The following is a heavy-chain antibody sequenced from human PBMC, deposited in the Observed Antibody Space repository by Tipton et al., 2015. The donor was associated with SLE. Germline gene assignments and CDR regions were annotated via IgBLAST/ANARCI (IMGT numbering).Heavy chain of an antibody. CDR2: IIGSGRTE. Sequence: SLRLSCAASGFSFSSYEMNWVRQAPGKGLEWVSYIIGSGRTEDYADSVKGRFTISRDNAKNSLYLQMSSLRAEDTAVYYCARVTYGDSNGHRYYTMDVWGQGTTVTVSS. J-gene: IGHJ6*02. V-gene: IGHV3-48*03. CDR3: ARVTYGDSNGHRYYTMDV. CDR1: GFSFSSYE. D-gene: IGHD4-17*01.